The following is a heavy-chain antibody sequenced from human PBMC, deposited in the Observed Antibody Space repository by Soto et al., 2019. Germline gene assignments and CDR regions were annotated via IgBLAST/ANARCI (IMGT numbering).Heavy chain of an antibody. Sequence: QVQLVQSGAEVKKPGSSVKVSCKASGGTFSSYAISWVRQAPGQGLEWMVGIIPIFGTADYAQKFQGRVTITADEPTSTAYMELSSLRSEDTAVYYCASQLTGDYYYYGMDVWGQGTTVTVSS. CDR1: GGTFSSYA. D-gene: IGHD7-27*01. V-gene: IGHV1-69*12. CDR2: IIPIFGTA. J-gene: IGHJ6*02. CDR3: ASQLTGDYYYYGMDV.